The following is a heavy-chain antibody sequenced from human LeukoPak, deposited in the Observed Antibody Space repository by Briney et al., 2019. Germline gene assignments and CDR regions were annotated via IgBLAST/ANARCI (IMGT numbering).Heavy chain of an antibody. CDR1: GGTFSSYT. J-gene: IGHJ1*01. D-gene: IGHD6-19*01. Sequence: ASVKVSCKASGGTFSSYTISWVRDAPGQGLESMGRIIPLFGTPNYAQNFLGRVTITTGESTSTAYVALSSLRSDDTAVYYCPRGGMAVAVWDRPEYFQYWGQGTPVTVSS. CDR3: PRGGMAVAVWDRPEYFQY. V-gene: IGHV1-69*05. CDR2: IIPLFGTP.